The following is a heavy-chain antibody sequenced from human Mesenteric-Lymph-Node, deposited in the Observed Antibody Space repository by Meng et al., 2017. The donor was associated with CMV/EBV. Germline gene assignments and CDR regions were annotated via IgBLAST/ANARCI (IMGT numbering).Heavy chain of an antibody. CDR1: GGPFSDYY. CDR2: INHSGST. V-gene: IGHV4-34*01. J-gene: IGHJ3*01. Sequence: SETLSPTCAVQGGPFSDYYWNWTRQPQGKGLEWIGEINHSGSTNFNPSLKSRVTISVDTSKNQFSLKLSSVTAADTAVYYCARGAYGGKEVWGQGTMVTVSS. D-gene: IGHD2-21*01. CDR3: ARGAYGGKEV.